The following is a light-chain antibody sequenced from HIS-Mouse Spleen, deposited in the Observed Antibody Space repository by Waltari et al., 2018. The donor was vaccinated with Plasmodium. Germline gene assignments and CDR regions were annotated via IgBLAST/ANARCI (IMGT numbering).Light chain of an antibody. J-gene: IGKJ3*01. V-gene: IGKV3-15*01. CDR2: GAS. Sequence: EIVMTQTPATLSVSPGERATHSCRATQSVSSNLAWYQQKPGQAPRLLLYGASTRATGIPARFSGSGSGTEFTLTISSLQSEDFAVYYCQQYNNWSFTFGPGTKVDIK. CDR1: QSVSSN. CDR3: QQYNNWSFT.